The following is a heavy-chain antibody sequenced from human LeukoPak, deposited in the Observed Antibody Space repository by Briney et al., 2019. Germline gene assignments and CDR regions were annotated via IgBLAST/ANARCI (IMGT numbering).Heavy chain of an antibody. CDR1: GYTFTSYY. CDR3: ARDQGCGSTNCFIDY. Sequence: ASVKLSCKASGYTFTSYYMHWVRQAPGQRLEWRGLINPSGGTTNYAQKFQGRITMTRDMSTRTVYMELSSLRSEDTAVYYCARDQGCGSTNCFIDYWGQGTLVTVSS. CDR2: INPSGGTT. D-gene: IGHD2-2*01. V-gene: IGHV1-46*01. J-gene: IGHJ4*02.